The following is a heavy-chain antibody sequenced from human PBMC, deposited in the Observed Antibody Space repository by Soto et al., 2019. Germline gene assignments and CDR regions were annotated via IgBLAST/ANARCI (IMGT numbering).Heavy chain of an antibody. J-gene: IGHJ6*03. V-gene: IGHV1-8*01. CDR2: MNPNSGNT. CDR3: YGDYHPYYYMDV. CDR1: GYTFTSYD. D-gene: IGHD4-17*01. Sequence: VASVKVSCKASGYTFTSYDINWVRQATGQGLEWMGWMNPNSGNTGYAQKFQGRVTMTRNTSISTAYMELSSLRSEDTAVYYCYGDYHPYYYMDVWGKGTTVTVSS.